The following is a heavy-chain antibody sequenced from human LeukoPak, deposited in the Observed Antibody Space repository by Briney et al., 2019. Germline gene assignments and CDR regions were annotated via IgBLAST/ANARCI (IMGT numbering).Heavy chain of an antibody. CDR2: INPNSGGT. Sequence: ASVKVSCKASGYTFTGYYMHWVRQAPGQGLEWMGWINPNSGGTNYAQKFQGRVTMTRDTSISTAYMELSRLRSDDTAVYYCARRSYRGVIGLYYYYYMDVWGKGTPVTVSS. D-gene: IGHD3-16*02. V-gene: IGHV1-2*02. CDR1: GYTFTGYY. J-gene: IGHJ6*03. CDR3: ARRSYRGVIGLYYYYYMDV.